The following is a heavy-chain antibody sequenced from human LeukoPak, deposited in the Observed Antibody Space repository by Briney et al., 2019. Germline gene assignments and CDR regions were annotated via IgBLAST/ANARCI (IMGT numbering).Heavy chain of an antibody. CDR1: GFAFSSYA. Sequence: GGSLRLSCAASGFAFSSYAMSWVRQAPGKGLEWVSAISGSGGSTYYADSVKGRFTISRDNSKNTLYLQMNSLRAEDTAVYYCAKSPVRHYSAFDIWGQGTMVTVSS. J-gene: IGHJ3*02. V-gene: IGHV3-23*01. D-gene: IGHD4-4*01. CDR2: ISGSGGST. CDR3: AKSPVRHYSAFDI.